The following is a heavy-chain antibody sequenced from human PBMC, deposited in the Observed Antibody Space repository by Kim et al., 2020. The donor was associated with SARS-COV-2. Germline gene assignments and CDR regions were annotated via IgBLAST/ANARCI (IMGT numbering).Heavy chain of an antibody. CDR1: GFTFSNYG. Sequence: GGSLRLSCAASGFTFSNYGMDWVRHAPGKGLEWVAVIWYDGSNKYYADSVKGRFTISRDNSKNTLYLQMNSLRDDDTAVYYCARGTTSYFDYWGQGTLVTVSS. D-gene: IGHD1-1*01. CDR2: IWYDGSNK. V-gene: IGHV3-33*01. J-gene: IGHJ4*02. CDR3: ARGTTSYFDY.